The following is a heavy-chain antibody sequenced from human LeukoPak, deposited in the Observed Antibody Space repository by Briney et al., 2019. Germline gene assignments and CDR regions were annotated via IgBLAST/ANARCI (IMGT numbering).Heavy chain of an antibody. V-gene: IGHV3-49*03. CDR2: IRSKAYGGTT. CDR1: GFTFGDYA. J-gene: IGHJ4*02. Sequence: GGSLRLSCTASGFTFGDYAMSWFRQAPGKGLEWVGFIRSKAYGGTTEYAASVKGRFTISRDDSKSIAYLQMNSLKTEDTAVYYCTTDITMVRGNDWGQGTLVTVSS. CDR3: TTDITMVRGND. D-gene: IGHD3-10*01.